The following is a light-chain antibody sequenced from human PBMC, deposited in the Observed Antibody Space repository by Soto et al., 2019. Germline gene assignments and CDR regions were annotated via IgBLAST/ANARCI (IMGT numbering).Light chain of an antibody. Sequence: IQLTQSPSSLSASVGDRVTITCRASQGISTYLAWYQQKPGKVPKLLIYAASALQSGVPSRFSGSGSGTDFTLTISSLQPEDVATYYCQNYNSALTFGGGTKVDIK. CDR3: QNYNSALT. CDR2: AAS. V-gene: IGKV1-27*01. J-gene: IGKJ4*01. CDR1: QGISTY.